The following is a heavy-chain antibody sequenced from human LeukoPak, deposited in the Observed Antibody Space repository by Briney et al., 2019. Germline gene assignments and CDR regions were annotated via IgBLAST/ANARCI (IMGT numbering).Heavy chain of an antibody. CDR1: GFTFDDYA. CDR3: ARDNTQRRGNEFHVEYYDALDS. D-gene: IGHD4-23*01. Sequence: PGRSLRLSCAASGFTFDDYAMHWVRQAPGKGLEWVSGISWNSGSIGYADSVKGRFTISIDSAKKSVYLQMNSLRVEDTAVYYCARDNTQRRGNEFHVEYYDALDSWGQGTRVTVSS. V-gene: IGHV3-9*01. CDR2: ISWNSGSI. J-gene: IGHJ3*01.